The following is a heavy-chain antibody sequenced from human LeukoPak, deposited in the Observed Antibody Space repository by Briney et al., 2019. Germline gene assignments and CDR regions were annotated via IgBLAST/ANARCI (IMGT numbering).Heavy chain of an antibody. CDR2: ISGSGGST. J-gene: IGHJ4*02. CDR3: AKDEVGGFDY. D-gene: IGHD1-26*01. CDR1: GFTFSSYT. Sequence: GGSLRLSCAASGFTFSSYTMSWVRQAPGEGLEWVSAISGSGGSTYYADSVKGRFTISRDNSKNTLYLQMNSLRAEDTAVYYCAKDEVGGFDYWGQGTLVTVSS. V-gene: IGHV3-23*01.